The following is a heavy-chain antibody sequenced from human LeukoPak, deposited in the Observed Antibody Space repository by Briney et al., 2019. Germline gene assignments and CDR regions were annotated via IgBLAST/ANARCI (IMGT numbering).Heavy chain of an antibody. J-gene: IGHJ4*02. CDR3: VRDYWWNYDY. CDR1: GFTFSDYA. V-gene: IGHV3-30-3*01. Sequence: GRSLRLSCAASGFTFSDYAMHWVRQAPGKGLEWVAVTSKDGSDKYYPGSVRGRFTISRDNSKNTIYLQMDSLRAEDTAIYYCVRDYWWNYDYWGQGTLVTVSS. D-gene: IGHD1-7*01. CDR2: TSKDGSDK.